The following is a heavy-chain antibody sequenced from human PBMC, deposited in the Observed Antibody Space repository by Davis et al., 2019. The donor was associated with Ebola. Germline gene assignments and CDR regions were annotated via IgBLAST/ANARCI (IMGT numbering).Heavy chain of an antibody. J-gene: IGHJ4*02. V-gene: IGHV3-74*01. CDR2: IDDDGSSR. D-gene: IGHD6-19*01. CDR3: ARSGIAVAGPGY. Sequence: GESLKISCAASGFSFSSYWMSWVRQAPGKGLEWVSAIDDDGSSRSYADSVKGRFTISRDNSKNTLYLQMNSLRAEDTAVYYCARSGIAVAGPGYWGQGTLVTVSS. CDR1: GFSFSSYW.